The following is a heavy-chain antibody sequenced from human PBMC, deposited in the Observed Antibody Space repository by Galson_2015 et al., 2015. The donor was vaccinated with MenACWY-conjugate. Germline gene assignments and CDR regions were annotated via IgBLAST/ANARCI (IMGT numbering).Heavy chain of an antibody. D-gene: IGHD2-15*01. J-gene: IGHJ3*02. CDR3: AKVMLVGGSDGFDI. CDR1: GYIFTLYY. Sequence: SVKVSCKASGYIFTLYYIHWVRQAPGQGLERMGTISPSAGITHYAQKFQGRVSMSRDTSTTTVYMELSSLRSEDTAVYYCAKVMLVGGSDGFDIWGQGTMVTVSS. V-gene: IGHV1-46*01. CDR2: ISPSAGIT.